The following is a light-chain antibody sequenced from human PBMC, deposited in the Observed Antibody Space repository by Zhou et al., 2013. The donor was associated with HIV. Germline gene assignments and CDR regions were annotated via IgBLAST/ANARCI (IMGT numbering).Light chain of an antibody. J-gene: IGKJ4*01. CDR3: QQYGGAFT. Sequence: EIVLTQSPGTLSLSPGERATLSCRASQSVSSNYLAWYQQKPGQAPRLLIYGASSRVTGIPDRFSGSGSGTDFTLTITRLEPEDFALYYCQQYGGAFTFGGGTKVEIK. CDR2: GAS. V-gene: IGKV3-20*01. CDR1: QSVSSNY.